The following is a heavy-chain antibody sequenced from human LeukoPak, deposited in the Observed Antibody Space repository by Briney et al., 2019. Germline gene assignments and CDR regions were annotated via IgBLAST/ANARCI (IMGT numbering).Heavy chain of an antibody. Sequence: GSLILSCAASGFTVRTDYMTWVRQAPGKGLEWVSIIYRYCSTYYADSVRGRFSISRDNSKNTVYLQMNSLRAEDTAAYYCTRSVSGSYPIVHWGQGTLVPVSS. CDR2: IYRYCST. CDR3: TRSVSGSYPIVH. D-gene: IGHD1-26*01. J-gene: IGHJ4*02. CDR1: GFTVRTDY. V-gene: IGHV3-53*01.